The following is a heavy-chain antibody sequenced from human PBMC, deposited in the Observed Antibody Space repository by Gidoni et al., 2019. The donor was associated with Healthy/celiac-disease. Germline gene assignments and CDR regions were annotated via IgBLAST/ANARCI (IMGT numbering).Heavy chain of an antibody. D-gene: IGHD6-6*01. CDR1: GGTFSSYA. V-gene: IGHV1-69*01. CDR2: IIPIFGTA. J-gene: IGHJ4*02. Sequence: QVQLVQSGAEVKKPGSSVTVSCQASGGTFSSYAISWVRQAPGQGLEWMGGIIPIFGTANYAQKFQGRVTITADESTSTAYMELSSLRSEDTAVYYCARDYIAARPHFDYWGQGTLVTVSS. CDR3: ARDYIAARPHFDY.